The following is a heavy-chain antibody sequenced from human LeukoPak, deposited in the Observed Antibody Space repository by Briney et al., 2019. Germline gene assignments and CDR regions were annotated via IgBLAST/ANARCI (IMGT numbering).Heavy chain of an antibody. CDR2: INPSGGST. CDR3: ARGDYGDYLLDY. CDR1: GYTFTSYG. V-gene: IGHV1-46*01. J-gene: IGHJ4*02. Sequence: ASVKVSCKASGYTFTSYGISWVRQAPGQGLEWMGIINPSGGSTSYAQKFQGRVTMTRDMSTSTVYMELSSLRSEDTAVYYCARGDYGDYLLDYWGQGTLVTVSS. D-gene: IGHD4-17*01.